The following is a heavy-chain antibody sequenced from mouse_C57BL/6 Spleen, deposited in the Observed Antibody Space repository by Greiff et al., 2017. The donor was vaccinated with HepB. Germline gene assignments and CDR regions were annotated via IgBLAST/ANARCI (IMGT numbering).Heavy chain of an antibody. CDR1: GFSLTSYG. V-gene: IGHV2-5*01. D-gene: IGHD1-1*01. CDR2: IWRGGST. Sequence: QVQLQQSGPGLVQPSQSLSITCTVSGFSLTSYGVHWVRQSPGKGLEWLGVIWRGGSTDYNAAFMSRLSITKDNSKSQVFFKMNSLQADDTAIYYCAKRGYGSSYEYAMDYWGQGTSVTVSS. CDR3: AKRGYGSSYEYAMDY. J-gene: IGHJ4*01.